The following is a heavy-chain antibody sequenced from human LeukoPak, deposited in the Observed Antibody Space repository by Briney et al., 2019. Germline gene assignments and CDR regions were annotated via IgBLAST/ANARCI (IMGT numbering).Heavy chain of an antibody. CDR2: FYYSGTT. CDR1: GDSITSRNYQ. J-gene: IGHJ4*02. Sequence: SETLSLTCAVSGDSITSRNYQWGWIRQPPGKRLEWIGTFYYSGTTSYNPSLKSRVTISVDTSKNQFSLKLSSVTAADTAVYYCARVYLSVDYWGQGTLVTVSS. V-gene: IGHV4-39*07. CDR3: ARVYLSVDY.